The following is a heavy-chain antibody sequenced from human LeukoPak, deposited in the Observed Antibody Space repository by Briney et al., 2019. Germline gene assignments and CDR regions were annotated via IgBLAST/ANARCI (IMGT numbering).Heavy chain of an antibody. CDR3: ARASNWNGNWFDP. V-gene: IGHV4-34*01. CDR1: GGSFSGDY. Sequence: SETLSPTCAVYGGSFSGDYWSWIRQPPGKGLEWIGEINHSGSTNYNPSLKSRVTISVDTSKNQFSLKLSSVTAADTAVYYCARASNWNGNWFDPWGQGTLVTVSS. CDR2: INHSGST. D-gene: IGHD1-20*01. J-gene: IGHJ5*02.